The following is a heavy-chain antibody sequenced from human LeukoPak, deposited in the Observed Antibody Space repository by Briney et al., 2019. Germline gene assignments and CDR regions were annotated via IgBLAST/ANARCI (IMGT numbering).Heavy chain of an antibody. V-gene: IGHV4-34*01. J-gene: IGHJ5*02. CDR1: GGSFSGYY. Sequence: SETLSLTCAAYGGSFSGYYWGWIRQPPGKGLEWIGSIYYSGSTYYNPSLKSRVTISVDTSKNQFSLKLSSVTAADTAVYYCARVITIFGVVRNWFDPWGQGTLVTVSS. CDR3: ARVITIFGVVRNWFDP. CDR2: IYYSGST. D-gene: IGHD3-3*01.